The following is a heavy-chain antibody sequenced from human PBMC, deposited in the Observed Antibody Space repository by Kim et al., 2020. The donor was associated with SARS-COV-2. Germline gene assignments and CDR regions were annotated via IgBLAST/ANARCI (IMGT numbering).Heavy chain of an antibody. V-gene: IGHV3-49*04. CDR3: TRDQRRWLQLYYYYYGMDV. D-gene: IGHD1-1*01. CDR1: GFTFGDYA. J-gene: IGHJ6*02. CDR2: IRSKAYGGTT. Sequence: GGSLRLSCTASGFTFGDYAMSWVRQAPGKGLEWVGFIRSKAYGGTTEYAASVKGRFTISRDDSKSIAYLQMNSLKTEDTAVYYCTRDQRRWLQLYYYYYGMDVWGQGTTVTVSS.